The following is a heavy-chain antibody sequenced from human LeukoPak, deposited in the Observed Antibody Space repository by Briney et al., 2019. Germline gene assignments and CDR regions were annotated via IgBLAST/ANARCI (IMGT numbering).Heavy chain of an antibody. D-gene: IGHD3-3*01. CDR3: AKDGGGSLEWLPPMDV. CDR2: ITGSGGGT. V-gene: IGHV3-23*01. J-gene: IGHJ6*02. CDR1: GFTFSSHA. Sequence: GGSLRLSCAASGFTFSSHAMGWVRQAPGKGLEWVSSITGSGGGTYYGDSVKGRFTISRDNSKNTLYLQMNSLRAEDTAVYYCAKDGGGSLEWLPPMDVWGQGTTVTASS.